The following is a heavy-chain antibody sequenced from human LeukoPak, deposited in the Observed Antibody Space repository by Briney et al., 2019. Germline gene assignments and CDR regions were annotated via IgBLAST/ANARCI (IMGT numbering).Heavy chain of an antibody. Sequence: PGGSLRLSCAASGFTFSGNGMHWVRQAPGKGLEWVATIWYDGSDKYYADSVKGRFTISRDNSKNTLYLQMNSLRAEDTAVYYCARLNGANGGYFDEWGQGTLVAVSS. CDR2: IWYDGSDK. CDR3: ARLNGANGGYFDE. CDR1: GFTFSGNG. V-gene: IGHV3-33*01. D-gene: IGHD4/OR15-4a*01. J-gene: IGHJ4*02.